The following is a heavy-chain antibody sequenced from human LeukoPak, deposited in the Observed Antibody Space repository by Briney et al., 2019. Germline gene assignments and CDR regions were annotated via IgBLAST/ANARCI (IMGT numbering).Heavy chain of an antibody. CDR1: GFTFSSYW. D-gene: IGHD6-19*01. CDR2: IKQDGSEK. V-gene: IGHV3-7*01. CDR3: ARDPSSGWYGGFDY. Sequence: GGSLRLSCAASGFTFSSYWMSWVRQAPGKGLEWVANIKQDGSEKYYVDSVKGRFTISRDNAKNSLYLQMNSLRAEDTAVYYCARDPSSGWYGGFDYWGQGTLVTVSS. J-gene: IGHJ4*02.